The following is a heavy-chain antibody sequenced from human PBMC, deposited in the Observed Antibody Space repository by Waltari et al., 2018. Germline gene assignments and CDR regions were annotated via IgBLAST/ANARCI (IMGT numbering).Heavy chain of an antibody. CDR3: ARAAPASYFDY. CDR2: MSSKSGDT. Sequence: QVQLVKSGAEVKKPGASVKVSCRASGYTFPDSYIHWVRQAPGQGLECLGWMSSKSGDTNYAQDFQGRVTMTRDTSISTAYMELSRLTSDDTAVYYCARAAPASYFDYWGQGTVVTVSS. CDR1: GYTFPDSY. D-gene: IGHD6-25*01. V-gene: IGHV1-2*02. J-gene: IGHJ4*02.